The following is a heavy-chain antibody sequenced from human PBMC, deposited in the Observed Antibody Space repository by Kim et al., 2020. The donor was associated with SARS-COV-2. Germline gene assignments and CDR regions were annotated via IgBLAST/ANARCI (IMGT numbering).Heavy chain of an antibody. J-gene: IGHJ4*02. D-gene: IGHD3-10*01. CDR3: ARLDAFTGSYTAYYFDF. CDR2: LSSSRRT. CDR1: GASISSNGYF. Sequence: SETLSLTCTVSGASISSNGYFWAWIRQPPGKGLEWIGSLSSSRRTYYNPSLERRVTTSLDTSKTQFSLRLTSVTAADTAVYHCARLDAFTGSYTAYYFDFWGEGTLVTVSS. V-gene: IGHV4-39*01.